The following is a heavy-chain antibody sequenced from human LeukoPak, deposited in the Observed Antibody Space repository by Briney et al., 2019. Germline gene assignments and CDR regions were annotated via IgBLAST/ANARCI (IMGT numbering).Heavy chain of an antibody. CDR2: ISSSSYI. D-gene: IGHD6-19*01. J-gene: IGHJ4*02. CDR3: ARDGLAVAGTIPFQGDY. CDR1: GFIFSSYS. Sequence: GGSLRLSCAASGFIFSSYSMNWVRQAPGKGLEWVSSISSSSYIYYADSVKGRFTISRDNAKNSLYLQMNSLGAEDTAVYYCARDGLAVAGTIPFQGDYWGQGTLVTVSS. V-gene: IGHV3-21*01.